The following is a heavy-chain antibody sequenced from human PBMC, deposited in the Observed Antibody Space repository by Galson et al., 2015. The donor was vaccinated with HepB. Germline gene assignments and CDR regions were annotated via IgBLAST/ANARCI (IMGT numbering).Heavy chain of an antibody. CDR1: GGSFSGYC. CDR3: ARNIAGMGGAFDI. J-gene: IGHJ3*02. D-gene: IGHD1-1*01. V-gene: IGHV4-34*01. CDR2: INHSGST. Sequence: ETLSLTCAVYGGSFSGYCWSWIRQPPGKGLEWIGEINHSGSTNYNPSLKSRVTISVDTSNNQFSLKLTSVTAADTAVYFCARNIAGMGGAFDIWGQGAMVTVSS.